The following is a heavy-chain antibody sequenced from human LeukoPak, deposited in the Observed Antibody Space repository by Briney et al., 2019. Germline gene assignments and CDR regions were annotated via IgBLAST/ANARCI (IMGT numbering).Heavy chain of an antibody. J-gene: IGHJ3*02. CDR2: INWNGGST. D-gene: IGHD7-27*01. Sequence: GGSLRLSCAASGFTFDDYGMSWVRQAPGKGLEWVSGINWNGGSTGYADSVKGRFTISRDNSKNTLYLQMNSLRAEDTAVYYCAKRGLTGTSLNAFDIWGQGTMVTVSS. CDR3: AKRGLTGTSLNAFDI. CDR1: GFTFDDYG. V-gene: IGHV3-20*04.